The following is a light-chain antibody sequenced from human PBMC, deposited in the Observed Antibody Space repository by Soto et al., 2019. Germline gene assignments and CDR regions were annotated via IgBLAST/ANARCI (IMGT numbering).Light chain of an antibody. CDR2: EVS. J-gene: IGLJ2*01. CDR1: SSDVGGYNY. Sequence: QSALTQPASVSGSPGQSITISCTGTSSDVGGYNYVSWYQQHPGKAPKLMIYEVSNRPSGVFNRFSGSKSGNTASLTISGLQAEVEADYYCSLYTSSSTLVFGGGTKLTVL. V-gene: IGLV2-14*01. CDR3: SLYTSSSTLV.